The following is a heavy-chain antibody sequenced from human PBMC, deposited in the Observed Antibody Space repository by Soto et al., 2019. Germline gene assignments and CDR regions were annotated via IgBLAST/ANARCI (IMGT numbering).Heavy chain of an antibody. CDR3: ARVRAYSSSWYYYYYGMDV. J-gene: IGHJ6*02. CDR2: INHSGST. V-gene: IGHV4-34*01. CDR1: GGSFSGYY. D-gene: IGHD6-13*01. Sequence: SETLSLTCAVYGGSFSGYYWSWIRQPPGKGLEWIGEINHSGSTNYNPSLKSRVTISVDTSKNQFSLKLSSVTAADTAVYYCARVRAYSSSWYYYYYGMDVWGQWTTVTVSS.